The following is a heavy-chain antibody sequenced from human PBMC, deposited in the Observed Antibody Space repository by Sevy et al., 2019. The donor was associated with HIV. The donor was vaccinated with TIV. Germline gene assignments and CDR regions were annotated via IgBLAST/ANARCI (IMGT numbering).Heavy chain of an antibody. J-gene: IGHJ6*02. CDR2: IRGSGGST. V-gene: IGHV3-23*01. CDR3: HGDYDSSQLASYYYYGMDV. Sequence: GGSLRLSCAASGFMLSSYAMSWVRQAPGKGLEWVSTIRGSGGSTYYADSVKGRFTISRDNSKNTLYLQMNSLRAEDTAVYYCHGDYDSSQLASYYYYGMDVWGQGTTVTVSS. CDR1: GFMLSSYA. D-gene: IGHD3-22*01.